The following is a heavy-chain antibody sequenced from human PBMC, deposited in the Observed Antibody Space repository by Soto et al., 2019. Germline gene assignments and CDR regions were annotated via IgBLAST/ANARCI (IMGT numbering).Heavy chain of an antibody. V-gene: IGHV1-46*01. CDR1: GYTFTSYY. D-gene: IGHD5-18*01. CDR3: AGGFTGYMYAHHYFGY. J-gene: IGHJ4*02. CDR2: INPSGGST. Sequence: GASVKVSCKASGYTFTSYYMHWVRQAPGQGLEWMGIINPSGGSTSYAQKFQGRVTMTRDTSTSTVYMELSSLRSEDTAVYYCAGGFTGYMYAHHYFGYWGQETLVTVSS.